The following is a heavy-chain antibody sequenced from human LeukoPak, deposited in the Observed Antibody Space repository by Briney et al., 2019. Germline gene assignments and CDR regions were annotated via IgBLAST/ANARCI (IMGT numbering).Heavy chain of an antibody. Sequence: ASETLSLTCAAYGGSFSGYYWSWIRQPPGKGLEWIGEINHSGSTNYNPSLKSRVTISVDTSKNQFSLKPSSVTAADTAVYYCARGMQWFGEYLFYYYYGMDVWGQGTTVTVSS. CDR2: INHSGST. CDR3: ARGMQWFGEYLFYYYYGMDV. J-gene: IGHJ6*02. V-gene: IGHV4-34*01. CDR1: GGSFSGYY. D-gene: IGHD3-10*01.